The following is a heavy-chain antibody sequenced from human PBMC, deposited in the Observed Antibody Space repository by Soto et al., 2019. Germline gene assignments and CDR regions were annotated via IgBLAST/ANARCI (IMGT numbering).Heavy chain of an antibody. Sequence: PSETLSLTCSVSGDSISSSNYYWGWIRQPPGKGLEWIATFYDTGSTYFNPSLKSRVTISVDTSKNQFSLKLTSVTAADTAVYYCARHRGAAGATTVFLYYFDYWGQGTLVTVSS. J-gene: IGHJ4*01. V-gene: IGHV4-39*01. CDR2: FYDTGST. CDR3: ARHRGAAGATTVFLYYFDY. D-gene: IGHD1-26*01. CDR1: GDSISSSNYY.